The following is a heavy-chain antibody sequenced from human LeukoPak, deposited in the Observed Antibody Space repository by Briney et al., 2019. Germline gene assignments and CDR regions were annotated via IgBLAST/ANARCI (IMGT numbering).Heavy chain of an antibody. CDR3: ARASGYSGYDPFDY. J-gene: IGHJ4*02. D-gene: IGHD5-12*01. CDR2: IYSGGDT. Sequence: GGSLRLSCAASGFTVSSSYMSWVRQAPGKGLEWVSVIYSGGDTYYADSVKGRFTISRDNSKNTLYLQMNTLGAEDTAVYYCARASGYSGYDPFDYWGQGTLVTVSS. V-gene: IGHV3-53*01. CDR1: GFTVSSSY.